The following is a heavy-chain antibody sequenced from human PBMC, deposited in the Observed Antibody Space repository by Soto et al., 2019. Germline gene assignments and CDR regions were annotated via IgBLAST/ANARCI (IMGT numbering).Heavy chain of an antibody. Sequence: QVQLQESGPGLVKPSQTLSLTCTVSGGSISSGGYYWGWNRPHPGTGLEWIGYIYYSGRTYYNPSLRSRVTVSVDTSKTQFSLTLRSVIAADTAVYYCASDLRLRGFYGMDVWGQGTTVTVSS. CDR3: ASDLRLRGFYGMDV. CDR2: IYYSGRT. V-gene: IGHV4-31*03. J-gene: IGHJ6*02. D-gene: IGHD2-21*01. CDR1: GGSISSGGYY.